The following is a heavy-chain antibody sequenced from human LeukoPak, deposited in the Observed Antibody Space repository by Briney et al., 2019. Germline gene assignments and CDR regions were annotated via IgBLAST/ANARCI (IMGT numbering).Heavy chain of an antibody. V-gene: IGHV1-69*05. Sequence: GASVKVSCKASGGIFSNNAISWLRQAPGQGLEWMGGIIPIFGRANYALKFQGRVTITTDESTTTAYMELSSLISEDTAVYYCARDSMAGYFFDYWGQGTLVTVSS. D-gene: IGHD2/OR15-2a*01. CDR3: ARDSMAGYFFDY. J-gene: IGHJ4*02. CDR2: IIPIFGRA. CDR1: GGIFSNNA.